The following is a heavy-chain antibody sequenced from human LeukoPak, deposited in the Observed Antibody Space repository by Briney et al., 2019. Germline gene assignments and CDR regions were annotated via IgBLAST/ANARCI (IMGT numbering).Heavy chain of an antibody. CDR1: GYTFTGHY. CDR3: GVHWGSGYYFDL. Sequence: ASVKVSCKASGYTFTGHYVHWVRQTPGQGLEWMGWINPQSGDTNYAQKFQGRVTMTRDTSIATAYMELSRLTSDDTGVYYCGVHWGSGYYFDLWGRGIRVTVSS. J-gene: IGHJ2*01. CDR2: INPQSGDT. V-gene: IGHV1-2*02. D-gene: IGHD7-27*01.